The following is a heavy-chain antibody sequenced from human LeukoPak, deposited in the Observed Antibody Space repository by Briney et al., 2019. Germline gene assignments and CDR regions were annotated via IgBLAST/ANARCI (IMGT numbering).Heavy chain of an antibody. J-gene: IGHJ4*02. D-gene: IGHD2-2*01. CDR1: GGSISSGSYY. CDR3: ARSTHCISTSCLMMLY. Sequence: SQTLSLTCTVSGGSISSGSYYWSWIRQPAGKGLEWIGRIYTSGSTNYNPSLKSRVTISVDTSKNQFSLKLSSVTAADTAVYYCARSTHCISTSCLMMLYWGQGTLVTVSS. V-gene: IGHV4-61*02. CDR2: IYTSGST.